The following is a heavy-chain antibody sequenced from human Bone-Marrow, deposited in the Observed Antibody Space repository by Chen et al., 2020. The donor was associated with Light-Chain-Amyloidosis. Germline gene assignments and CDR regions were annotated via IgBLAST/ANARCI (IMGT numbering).Heavy chain of an antibody. D-gene: IGHD5-18*01. CDR3: ARVKEYSSPGYYFDY. CDR2: INPNSGGT. CDR1: GYTFTGYY. Sequence: QVQLVQSGAEVKKPGASVKVSCKASGYTFTGYYMHWVRQAPGQGLEWMGWINPNSGGTNYAQKFQGRVTMTRDTSISTAYMELSRLRSDDTAVYYCARVKEYSSPGYYFDYWGQGTLVTVSS. J-gene: IGHJ4*02. V-gene: IGHV1-2*02.